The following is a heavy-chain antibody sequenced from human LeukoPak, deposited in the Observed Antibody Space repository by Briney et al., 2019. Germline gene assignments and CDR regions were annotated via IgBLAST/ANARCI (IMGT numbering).Heavy chain of an antibody. J-gene: IGHJ6*02. V-gene: IGHV1-2*02. CDR2: INPNSGGT. CDR3: ARVFDSSGYSKTPYYGMDV. CDR1: GYTFTGYY. D-gene: IGHD3-22*01. Sequence: GASVKVSCKASGYTFTGYYMHWVRQAPGQGLEWMGWINPNSGGTNYAQKFQGRVTMTRDTSISTAYMELSRLRFDDTAVYYCARVFDSSGYSKTPYYGMDVWGQGTTVTVSS.